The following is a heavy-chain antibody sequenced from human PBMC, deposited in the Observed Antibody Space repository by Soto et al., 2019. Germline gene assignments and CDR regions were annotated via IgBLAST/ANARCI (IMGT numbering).Heavy chain of an antibody. V-gene: IGHV1-18*01. CDR2: ISAYNGNT. D-gene: IGHD6-19*01. CDR3: ARDLDGRGVAGTSWY. Sequence: QVQLVQSGAEVKKPGASVKVSCKASGYTFTSYGISWVRQAPGQGLEWMGWISAYNGNTNYAQKLQGRVTMTTDTSTSTAYMELRSLRADDTAVYYCARDLDGRGVAGTSWYWGQGTLVTVSS. J-gene: IGHJ4*02. CDR1: GYTFTSYG.